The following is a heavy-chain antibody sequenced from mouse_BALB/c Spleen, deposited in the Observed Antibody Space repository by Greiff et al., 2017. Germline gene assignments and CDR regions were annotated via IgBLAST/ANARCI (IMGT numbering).Heavy chain of an antibody. D-gene: IGHD2-3*01. J-gene: IGHJ3*01. Sequence: EVQVVESGGGLVKPGGSLKLSCAASGFTFSSYAMSWVRQTPEKRLEWVATISSGGSYTYYPDSVKGRFTISRDNAKNTLYLQMSSLRSEDTAMYYCARGDGYYAYWGQGTLVTVSA. CDR2: ISSGGSYT. CDR1: GFTFSSYA. CDR3: ARGDGYYAY. V-gene: IGHV5-9-3*01.